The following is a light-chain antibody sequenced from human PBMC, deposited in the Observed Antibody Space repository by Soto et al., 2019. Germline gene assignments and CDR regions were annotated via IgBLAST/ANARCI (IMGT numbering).Light chain of an antibody. CDR1: ENIANY. Sequence: DIQMTQYQYSLSASVGDRVTISCRASENIANYLNWYQQKPGKAPKLLIYTTSSLRDGVPSRFGGSGSGTDFTLTISSLLPEDFATYCCQQTSSTPFTFGPGTKVDIK. CDR2: TTS. CDR3: QQTSSTPFT. V-gene: IGKV1-39*01. J-gene: IGKJ3*01.